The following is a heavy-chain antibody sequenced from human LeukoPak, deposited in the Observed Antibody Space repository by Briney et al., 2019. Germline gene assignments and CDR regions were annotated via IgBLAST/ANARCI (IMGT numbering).Heavy chain of an antibody. V-gene: IGHV3-9*01. CDR2: ISWNSGSI. Sequence: GRSLRLSCAASGFTFDDYAMHWVRQAPGKGLEWVSGISWNSGSIGYADSVKGRFTISRDNAKNSLYLQMNSLRAEDTALYYCAKGVVVITGYFDYWGQGTLVTVSS. CDR1: GFTFDDYA. D-gene: IGHD3-22*01. J-gene: IGHJ4*02. CDR3: AKGVVVITGYFDY.